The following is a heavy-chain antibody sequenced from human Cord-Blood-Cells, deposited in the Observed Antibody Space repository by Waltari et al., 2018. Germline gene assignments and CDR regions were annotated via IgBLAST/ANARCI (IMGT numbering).Heavy chain of an antibody. CDR1: GYTFTGYY. V-gene: IGHV1-2*02. D-gene: IGHD3-10*01. CDR2: INPNSGGT. CDR3: ARAGGSGSYYYYYMDV. Sequence: QVQLVQSGAEVKKPGASVKVSCKASGYTFTGYYMHWVRQAPGQGLEWMGWINPNSGGTNYAQKFQGRVTMTRDTSISTAYMELSRLRSDDTAVYYCARAGGSGSYYYYYMDVWGKGTTVTVSS. J-gene: IGHJ6*03.